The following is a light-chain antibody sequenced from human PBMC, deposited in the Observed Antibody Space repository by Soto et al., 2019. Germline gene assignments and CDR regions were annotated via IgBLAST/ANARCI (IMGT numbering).Light chain of an antibody. V-gene: IGKV3-20*01. CDR1: QSVSSNS. J-gene: IGKJ1*01. Sequence: EIVLTQSPGTLSLSPVERATLSCRASQSVSSNSLAWYQHKRGQAPRLLIHGASSRATGIPDRFSGSGSGTDFTLTISRLEPEDFAVYYCQQYGGSPRTFGQGTKVDI. CDR2: GAS. CDR3: QQYGGSPRT.